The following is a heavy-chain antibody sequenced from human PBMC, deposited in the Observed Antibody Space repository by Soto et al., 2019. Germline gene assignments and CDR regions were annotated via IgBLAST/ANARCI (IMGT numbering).Heavy chain of an antibody. D-gene: IGHD1-26*01. CDR3: ARDWSLIVGATLG. CDR2: ISSSSSYI. CDR1: GFTFSSYS. J-gene: IGHJ4*02. V-gene: IGHV3-21*01. Sequence: EVQLVESGGGLVKPGGSLRLSCAASGFTFSSYSMNWVRQAPGKGLEWVSSISSSSSYIYYADSVKGRFTISRDNAKNSLYLQMNSLRAEDTAVYYCARDWSLIVGATLGWGQGTLVTVSS.